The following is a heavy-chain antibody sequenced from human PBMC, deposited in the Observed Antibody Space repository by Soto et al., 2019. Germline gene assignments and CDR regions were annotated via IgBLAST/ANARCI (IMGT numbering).Heavy chain of an antibody. CDR2: VYYSGTT. CDR3: VTVNLVGAAYYFDY. CDR1: GGSIRNGDYY. Sequence: QVQLQEWGPGLVKPSQTLSLTCTVSGGSIRNGDYYWGWIRQPPGKGLEWIGYVYYSGTTYSHPCLNSRVSISVDTSENQFSLRLTSVTAADTAVYYCVTVNLVGAAYYFDYWGPGTLVTVSS. D-gene: IGHD1-26*01. J-gene: IGHJ4*02. V-gene: IGHV4-30-4*01.